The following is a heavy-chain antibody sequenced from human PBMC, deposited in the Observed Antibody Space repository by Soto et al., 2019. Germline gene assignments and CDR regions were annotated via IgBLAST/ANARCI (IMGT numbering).Heavy chain of an antibody. V-gene: IGHV4-4*02. D-gene: IGHD3-22*01. CDR3: ARNYYYDSSGYYFRTYYYYGMDV. CDR1: GGSISSSNW. CDR2: IYHSGST. Sequence: PSETLSLTCAVSGGSISSSNWWSWVRQPPGKGLEWIGEIYHSGSTNYNPSLKSRVTISVDKSKNQFSLKLSSVTAADAAVYYCARNYYYDSSGYYFRTYYYYGMDVWGQGTTVTVSS. J-gene: IGHJ6*02.